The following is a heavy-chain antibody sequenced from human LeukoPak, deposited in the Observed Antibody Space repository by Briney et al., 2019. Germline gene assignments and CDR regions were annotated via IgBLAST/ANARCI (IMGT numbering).Heavy chain of an antibody. V-gene: IGHV3-15*01. CDR2: IKSEGEGAKT. J-gene: IGHJ6*04. CDR3: IAHFPYFYGFDV. Sequence: PGGSLRLSCVSPGFTLGTAWMSWVRQAPGKGLEWLGHIKSEGEGAKTDYAAPAKGRFAISRDDSKNMIYLQMSSLKIDDTAIYYCIAHFPYFYGFDVWGKGTTVTVSS. D-gene: IGHD3-3*02. CDR1: GFTLGTAW.